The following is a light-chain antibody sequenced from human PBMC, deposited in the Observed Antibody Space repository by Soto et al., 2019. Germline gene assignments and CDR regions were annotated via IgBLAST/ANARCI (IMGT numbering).Light chain of an antibody. CDR2: ETS. Sequence: EIVLTQSPATLSLYPGERATLSCRASQSVSNYLSWYQQKPGLAPRLLMYETSRRATGIPARFSGSGSGTDFTLTISSLEPEDFAVYYCQQRNNWRDTFGQGTRLEI. V-gene: IGKV3-11*01. J-gene: IGKJ5*01. CDR3: QQRNNWRDT. CDR1: QSVSNY.